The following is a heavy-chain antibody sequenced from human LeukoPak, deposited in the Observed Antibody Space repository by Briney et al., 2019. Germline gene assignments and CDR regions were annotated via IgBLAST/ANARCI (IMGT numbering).Heavy chain of an antibody. V-gene: IGHV3-23*01. D-gene: IGHD1-26*01. Sequence: GGSLRLSCAASEFTFDDYAMSWVRQAPGKGLEWVSVISGSGYYSYYADSVKGRFTVSRDNSKTTLYLQMNSLRADDTAVYYCAKGGPTGSNYFDFWGQGTLVTVSS. CDR2: ISGSGYYS. CDR3: AKGGPTGSNYFDF. J-gene: IGHJ4*02. CDR1: EFTFDDYA.